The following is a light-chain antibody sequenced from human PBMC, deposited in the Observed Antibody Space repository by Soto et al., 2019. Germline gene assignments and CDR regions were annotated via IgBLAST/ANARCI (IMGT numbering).Light chain of an antibody. CDR2: AAS. J-gene: IGKJ1*01. CDR3: QQSYSTPQT. Sequence: DIQMTQSPSSLSASVGDRVTITCRASQSISSYLNWYQQKPGKAPKXLIYAASSLQSGVPSRFSVSGSGTDFTLTISSLQPEDGATYDGQQSYSTPQTFGQGTKVDNK. V-gene: IGKV1-39*01. CDR1: QSISSY.